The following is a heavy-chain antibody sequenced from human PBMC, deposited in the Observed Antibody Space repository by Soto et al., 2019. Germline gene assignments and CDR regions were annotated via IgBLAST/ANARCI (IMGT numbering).Heavy chain of an antibody. CDR2: ISGSSDST. Sequence: EVELLESGGDLVQPGGTLRLSCAASGFTLSNYYMTWLRQPPGKGLVCVSTISGSSDSTYLADSVKGRFTNSRDNSKNTVYLHLNSLRPDDTAVYYGVTHASEAMSTIFDNWGQGTLVTVSS. J-gene: IGHJ4*02. D-gene: IGHD1-1*01. CDR3: VTHASEAMSTIFDN. CDR1: GFTLSNYY. V-gene: IGHV3-23*01.